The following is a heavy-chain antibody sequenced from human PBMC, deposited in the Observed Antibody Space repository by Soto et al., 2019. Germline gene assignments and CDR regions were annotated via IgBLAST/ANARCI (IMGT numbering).Heavy chain of an antibody. Sequence: ESVGGVVQPGRSLRLSCAASGFIFSNYGMHWVRQAPGKGLEWVALIWNDGSKEYYVDSVKGRFTISRDNLKNTVSLQMNGLRVEDTAVYYCARTSYYDKTGVFDYWGQGTLVTVSS. V-gene: IGHV3-33*01. CDR3: ARTSYYDKTGVFDY. J-gene: IGHJ4*02. CDR2: IWNDGSKE. D-gene: IGHD3-16*01. CDR1: GFIFSNYG.